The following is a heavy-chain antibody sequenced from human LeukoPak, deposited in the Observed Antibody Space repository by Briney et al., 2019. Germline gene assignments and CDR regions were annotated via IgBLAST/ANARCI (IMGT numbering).Heavy chain of an antibody. CDR2: IRYDGSNK. V-gene: IGHV3-30*02. Sequence: GGSLRLSCAASGFTFSSYGMHWVRQAPGKGLEWVAFIRYDGSNKYYADSVKGRFTISRDNAKNTLYLQMNSLRDEDTAVFYCARSRYDYIWGIDYWGQGTLVTISS. CDR3: ARSRYDYIWGIDY. D-gene: IGHD3-16*01. CDR1: GFTFSSYG. J-gene: IGHJ4*02.